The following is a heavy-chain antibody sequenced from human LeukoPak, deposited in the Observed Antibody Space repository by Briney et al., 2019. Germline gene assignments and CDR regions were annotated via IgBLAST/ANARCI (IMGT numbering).Heavy chain of an antibody. J-gene: IGHJ3*02. Sequence: GASVKVSCKASGGTFSSYAMHWVRQAPGQRLEWMGWINAGNGNTKYSQKFQGRVTITRDTSASTAYMELSSLRSEDTAVYYCAILSPYYYDSSGYYDLYAFDIWGQGTMVTVSS. CDR3: AILSPYYYDSSGYYDLYAFDI. D-gene: IGHD3-22*01. CDR2: INAGNGNT. CDR1: GGTFSSYA. V-gene: IGHV1-3*01.